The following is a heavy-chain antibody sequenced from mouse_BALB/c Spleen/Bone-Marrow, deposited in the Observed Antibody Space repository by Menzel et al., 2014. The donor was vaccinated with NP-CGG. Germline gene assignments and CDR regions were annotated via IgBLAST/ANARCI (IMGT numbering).Heavy chain of an antibody. V-gene: IGHV5-17*02. CDR2: VSTGSTII. Sequence: EVQGVESGGGLVQPGGSRKLSCAASGFTFSNFGMHWFRQSPGKGLEWVAFVSTGSTIIYYADTVKGRFTISRDNPENTLFLQMTSLRSEDTAIYYCARSHFYGNYFDYWGQGTTLTVSA. CDR1: GFTFSNFG. CDR3: ARSHFYGNYFDY. J-gene: IGHJ2*01. D-gene: IGHD2-1*01.